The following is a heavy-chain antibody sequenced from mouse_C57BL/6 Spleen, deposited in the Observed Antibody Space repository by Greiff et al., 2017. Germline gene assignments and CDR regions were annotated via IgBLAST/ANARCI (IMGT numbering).Heavy chain of an antibody. D-gene: IGHD2-3*01. Sequence: QVQLQQSGAELVRPGTSVKVSCKASGYAFTNYLIEWVKQRPGQGLEWIGVINPGSGGTNYNEKFKGKATLTADKSSSTAYMQLSSLTSEDSAVYFCARCGTDGYYEDFDYWGQGTTLTVSS. J-gene: IGHJ2*01. V-gene: IGHV1-54*01. CDR1: GYAFTNYL. CDR2: INPGSGGT. CDR3: ARCGTDGYYEDFDY.